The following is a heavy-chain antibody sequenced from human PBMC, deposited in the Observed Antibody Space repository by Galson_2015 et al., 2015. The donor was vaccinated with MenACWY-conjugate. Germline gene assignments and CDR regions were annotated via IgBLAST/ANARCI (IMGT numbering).Heavy chain of an antibody. CDR2: ISSSRSTI. D-gene: IGHD1-1*01. CDR1: GFTFSSYS. J-gene: IGHJ6*02. Sequence: SLRLSCAASGFTFSSYSMNWVRQAPGKGLEWVSYISSSRSTIYYADSVKGRFTISRDNAKNSLYLQMNSLRAEDTAMYYCARDSTGNWNDFVYSYYGMDVWGQGTTVLVS. V-gene: IGHV3-48*04. CDR3: ARDSTGNWNDFVYSYYGMDV.